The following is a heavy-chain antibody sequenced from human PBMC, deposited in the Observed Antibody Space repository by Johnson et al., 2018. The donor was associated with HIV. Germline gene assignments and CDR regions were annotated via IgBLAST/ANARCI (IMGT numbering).Heavy chain of an antibody. D-gene: IGHD2/OR15-2a*01. CDR2: INSDGSSR. V-gene: IGHV3-74*01. CDR1: GFTFSSYW. Sequence: VQLVESGGGVVRPGGSLRLSCVVSGFTFSSYWMHWVRQAPGKGLVWISRINSDGSSRNYADTVKGRFSISRDNAKNTLYLQMNSLRAEDTAVYYCAREPTTSDAFDIWGQGTMVTVS. J-gene: IGHJ3*02. CDR3: AREPTTSDAFDI.